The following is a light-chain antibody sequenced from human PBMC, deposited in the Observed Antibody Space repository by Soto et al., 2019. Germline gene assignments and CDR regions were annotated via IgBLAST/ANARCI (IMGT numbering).Light chain of an antibody. CDR3: SSYTRSVYV. CDR2: EVS. CDR1: SSDVGGYNY. J-gene: IGLJ1*01. Sequence: QSVLTQPASVSGSPGQSITISCTGTSSDVGGYNYVSWYQQHPGKAPKLMIYEVSNRPSGVSNRFSGSKSGNTASLTISGLQAEDEADYYCSSYTRSVYVFGTRTKVTVL. V-gene: IGLV2-14*01.